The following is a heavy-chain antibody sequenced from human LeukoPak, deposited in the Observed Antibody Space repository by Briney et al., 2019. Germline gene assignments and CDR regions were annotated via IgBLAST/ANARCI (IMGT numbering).Heavy chain of an antibody. J-gene: IGHJ4*02. D-gene: IGHD5-24*01. CDR2: ISSSGSTI. V-gene: IGHV3-11*01. CDR1: GFTFSDYY. CDR3: ARDWIGMAIITRYFDY. Sequence: KTGGSLRLSCAASGFTFSDYYMSWIRQAPGKGLEWVSYISSSGSTIYYADSVKGRFTISRDNAKNSLYLQMNSLRAEDTAVYYCARDWIGMAIITRYFDYWGQGTLVTVSS.